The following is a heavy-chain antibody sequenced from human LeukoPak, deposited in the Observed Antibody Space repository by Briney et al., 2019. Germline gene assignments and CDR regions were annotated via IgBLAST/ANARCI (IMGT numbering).Heavy chain of an antibody. CDR2: INSDGSST. CDR3: ARRYDFWSIDY. Sequence: GGSLRLSCAASGFTFSYWMHWVRQAPGKGLVWVSRINSDGSSTYYADSVKGRFTISRDNAKNTLYLQMNSLRADDTAVYYCARRYDFWSIDYWGQGTLVTVSS. CDR1: GFTFSYW. D-gene: IGHD3-3*01. V-gene: IGHV3-74*01. J-gene: IGHJ4*02.